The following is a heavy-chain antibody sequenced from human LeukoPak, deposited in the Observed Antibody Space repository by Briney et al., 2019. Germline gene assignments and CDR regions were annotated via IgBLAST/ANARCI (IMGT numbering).Heavy chain of an antibody. D-gene: IGHD3-9*01. V-gene: IGHV4-59*08. CDR3: ARHAGRLRYFDWSTWAPFDY. CDR1: GYSISSGYY. CDR2: IYYSGST. Sequence: PSETLSLTCAVSGYSISSGYYWSWIRQPPGKGLEWIGYIYYSGSTNYNPSLKSRVTISVDTSKNQFSLKLSSVTAADTAVYYCARHAGRLRYFDWSTWAPFDYWGQGTLVTVSS. J-gene: IGHJ4*02.